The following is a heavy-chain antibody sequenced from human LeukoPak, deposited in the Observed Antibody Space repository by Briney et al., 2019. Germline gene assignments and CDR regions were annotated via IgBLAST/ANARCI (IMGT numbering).Heavy chain of an antibody. J-gene: IGHJ4*02. Sequence: GGSLRLSCAASGFTFSSYGMHWVRQAPGKGLEWAAVISYDGSNKYYADSVRGRFTISRDNSKNTLYLQMNSLRAEDTAVYYCAKPPMTTVTTYYFDYWGQGTLVTVSS. CDR3: AKPPMTTVTTYYFDY. V-gene: IGHV3-30*18. D-gene: IGHD4-17*01. CDR2: ISYDGSNK. CDR1: GFTFSSYG.